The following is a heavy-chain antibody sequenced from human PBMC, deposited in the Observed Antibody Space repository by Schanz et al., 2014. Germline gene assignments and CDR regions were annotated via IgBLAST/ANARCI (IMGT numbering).Heavy chain of an antibody. J-gene: IGHJ6*02. D-gene: IGHD3-10*01. CDR3: AKGKFGESYPLNHYYGMDV. Sequence: VRLVESGGGLVKPGGSLRLSCAASGFTFSYYGMHWVRQAPGKGLEWVALIWYDGTNEYYADSVKGRFTISRDNSKNTLYLQMNSLRAEDTAVYYCAKGKFGESYPLNHYYGMDVWGQGTTVTVSS. CDR2: IWYDGTNE. CDR1: GFTFSYYG. V-gene: IGHV3-33*06.